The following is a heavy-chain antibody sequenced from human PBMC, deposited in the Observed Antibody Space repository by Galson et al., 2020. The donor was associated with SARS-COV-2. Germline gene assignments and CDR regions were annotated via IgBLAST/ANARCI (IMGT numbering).Heavy chain of an antibody. Sequence: ASVKVSCKVSGYTLTELSMHWVRQAPGKGLEWMGGFDPEDGETIYAQKFQGRVTMTEDTSTDTAYMELSSLRSEDTAVYYCATSSPTVTPFAGWFDPWGQGTLVTVSS. CDR2: FDPEDGET. J-gene: IGHJ5*02. CDR1: GYTLTELS. D-gene: IGHD4-17*01. V-gene: IGHV1-24*01. CDR3: ATSSPTVTPFAGWFDP.